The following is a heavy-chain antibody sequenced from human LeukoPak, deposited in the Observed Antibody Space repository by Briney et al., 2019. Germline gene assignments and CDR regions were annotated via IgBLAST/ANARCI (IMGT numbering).Heavy chain of an antibody. CDR1: GYTFTSFH. CDR2: INTNTGNP. D-gene: IGHD3-10*01. V-gene: IGHV7-4-1*02. J-gene: IGHJ5*02. CDR3: ARDHRYYGSRTYYNKGVWFDP. Sequence: ASVKVSCKTSGYTFTSFHMHWVRQAPGQGLEWMGWINTNTGNPAYAQGFTGRFVFSLDTSVSTAYLLISSLKAEDTAVYYCARDHRYYGSRTYYNKGVWFDPWGQGTLVTVSS.